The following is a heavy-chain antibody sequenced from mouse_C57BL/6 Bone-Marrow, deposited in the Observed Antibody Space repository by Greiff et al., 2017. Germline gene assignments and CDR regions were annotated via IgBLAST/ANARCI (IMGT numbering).Heavy chain of an antibody. CDR2: ISSGSSTI. CDR3: SNPVLLLGGYFDV. Sequence: EVKLMESGGGLVKPGGSLKLSCAASGFTFSDYGMHWVRQAPEKGLEWVAYISSGSSTIYYADTVKGRFTISRDNAKNTLFLQMTSLRSEDTAMDYCSNPVLLLGGYFDVWGTGTTVTVSS. CDR1: GFTFSDYG. J-gene: IGHJ1*03. D-gene: IGHD1-1*01. V-gene: IGHV5-17*01.